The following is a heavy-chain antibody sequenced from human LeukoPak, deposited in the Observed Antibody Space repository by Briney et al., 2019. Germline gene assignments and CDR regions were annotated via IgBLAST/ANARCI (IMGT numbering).Heavy chain of an antibody. D-gene: IGHD3-9*01. CDR3: ARVELRYFDLKWFDP. V-gene: IGHV1-2*02. Sequence: ASVKVSCKASGYTFTGYYMHWVRQAPGQGLEWMGWINPNSGGTNYAQKFQGRVTMTRDTSISTAYMELSRLRSDDTAVYYCARVELRYFDLKWFDPWGQGTLVTVSS. J-gene: IGHJ5*02. CDR1: GYTFTGYY. CDR2: INPNSGGT.